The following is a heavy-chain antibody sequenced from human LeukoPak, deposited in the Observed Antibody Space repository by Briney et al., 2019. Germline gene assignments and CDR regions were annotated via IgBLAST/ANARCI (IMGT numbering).Heavy chain of an antibody. V-gene: IGHV4-34*01. CDR2: INHSGST. J-gene: IGHJ4*02. Sequence: SETLPLPYAVYGGSFNGYYWSWIRQPPGKGLEWIGEINHSGSTNYNPSLKSRVTISVDTSKNQFSLKLSSVTAADTAVYYCARGLGYSSSLFPGGYWGEGTLVTVSS. D-gene: IGHD6-6*01. CDR1: GGSFNGYY. CDR3: ARGLGYSSSLFPGGY.